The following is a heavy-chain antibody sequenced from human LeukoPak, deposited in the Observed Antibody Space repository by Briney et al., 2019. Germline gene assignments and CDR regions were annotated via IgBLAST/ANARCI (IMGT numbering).Heavy chain of an antibody. D-gene: IGHD1-1*01. CDR3: ARSGLEGDDAFDI. Sequence: PSETLSLTCAVYSGSFSGYYWSWIRQPPGKGLEWIGEINHSGSTNYNPSLKSRVTISVDTSKNQFSLKLSSVTAADTAVYYCARSGLEGDDAFDIWGQGTMVTVSS. V-gene: IGHV4-34*01. CDR1: SGSFSGYY. CDR2: INHSGST. J-gene: IGHJ3*02.